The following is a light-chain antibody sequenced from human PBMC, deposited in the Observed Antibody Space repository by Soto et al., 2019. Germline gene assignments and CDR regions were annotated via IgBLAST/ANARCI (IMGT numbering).Light chain of an antibody. CDR2: GAS. V-gene: IGKV3D-15*01. Sequence: EIVMTLAPATLLLSTGETATLSCRASQSVRKNLAWYQQKPGQAPRLLIFGASDRATGTPDRFSGSRSGTDFTLAISRLEPEDSAVYYCQQFDDSVTFGQGTRLE. CDR3: QQFDDSVT. J-gene: IGKJ5*01. CDR1: QSVRKN.